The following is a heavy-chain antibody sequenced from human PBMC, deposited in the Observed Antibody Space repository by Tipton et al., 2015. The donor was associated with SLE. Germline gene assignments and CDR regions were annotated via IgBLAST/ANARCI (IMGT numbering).Heavy chain of an antibody. CDR2: IYHTGST. CDR1: GGSFSGYY. CDR3: ARDRFGYNFFDP. V-gene: IGHV4-34*11. J-gene: IGHJ5*02. D-gene: IGHD3-16*01. Sequence: LRLSCAVYGGSFSGYYWSWVRQPPGKGPECIGYIYHTGSTRLNPSLESRVTMSVDTSKNQFSLKLSSVTAADTAIYYCARDRFGYNFFDPWGQGTLVTVSS.